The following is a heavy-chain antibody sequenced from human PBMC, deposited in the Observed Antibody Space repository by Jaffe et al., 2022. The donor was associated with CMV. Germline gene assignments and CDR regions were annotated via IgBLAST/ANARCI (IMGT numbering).Heavy chain of an antibody. D-gene: IGHD2-2*02. CDR2: IDPTDGST. CDR3: ARLYGDYLDY. Sequence: EVQLVQSGAEVKKSGESLRISCKGYGYSFTTYWITWVRQMPGKGLEWMGRIDPTDGSTDYNPSLQGHVTISADRSINTAYLQWSSLRASDTAMFYCARLYGDYLDYWGQGTLVTVSS. CDR1: GYSFTTYW. V-gene: IGHV5-10-1*03. J-gene: IGHJ4*02.